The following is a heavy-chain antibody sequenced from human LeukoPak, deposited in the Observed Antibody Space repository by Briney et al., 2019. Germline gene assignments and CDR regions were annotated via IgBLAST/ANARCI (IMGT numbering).Heavy chain of an antibody. CDR3: ARGPSSSSWNFDY. V-gene: IGHV4-59*01. D-gene: IGHD6-6*01. Sequence: SETLSLTCTVSGGSISSYYWSWIRQPPGKGLEWIGYISYSGSTNYNPSLKSRVTISLDTSKNQFSLKLSSVTAADTAVYYCARGPSSSSWNFDYWGQGTLVTVSS. CDR2: ISYSGST. CDR1: GGSISSYY. J-gene: IGHJ4*02.